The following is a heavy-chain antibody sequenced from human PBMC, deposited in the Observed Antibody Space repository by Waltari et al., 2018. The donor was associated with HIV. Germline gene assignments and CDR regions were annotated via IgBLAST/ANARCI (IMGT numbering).Heavy chain of an antibody. J-gene: IGHJ5*01. V-gene: IGHV1-69*08. CDR3: ASARETMGVDFDS. CDR1: GGAFVSHT. Sequence: QVQLVQSGAEVKKPGSSVKVSCKASGGAFVSHTFNWVRQAPGQGLEWIGRAIPMFGTANYARKFPGRVTITADKSTTTAYMELNGLRIDDTAVYYCASARETMGVDFDSWGQGTLVTVS. D-gene: IGHD3-10*01. CDR2: AIPMFGTA.